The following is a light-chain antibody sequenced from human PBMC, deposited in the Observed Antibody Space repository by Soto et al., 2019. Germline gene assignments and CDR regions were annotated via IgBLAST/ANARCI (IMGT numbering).Light chain of an antibody. V-gene: IGLV1-40*01. CDR2: GNS. Sequence: QSVLTQPPSVSGAPGQRVTISCTGSSSNIGAGYDVHWYHQLPGTAPKLLIYGNSNRPSGVPDRFSGSKSGTSASLAITGLQAEDEADYYCQSYDSSLFWVFGGGTKLTVL. CDR3: QSYDSSLFWV. J-gene: IGLJ3*02. CDR1: SSNIGAGYD.